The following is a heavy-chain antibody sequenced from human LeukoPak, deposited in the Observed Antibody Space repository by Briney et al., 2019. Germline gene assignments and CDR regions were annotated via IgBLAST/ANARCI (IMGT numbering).Heavy chain of an antibody. D-gene: IGHD3-10*01. V-gene: IGHV3-23*01. CDR2: ISGSGGST. CDR1: GFTFSSYA. Sequence: PGGSLRLSCAASGFTFSSYAMSWVRQAPGKGLEWVSVISGSGGSTYYADSVKGRFTISRDNSKNTLYLQMNSLRAKDTAVYYCAKDVEVLLWFGDLSYFDYWGQGTLVTVSS. CDR3: AKDVEVLLWFGDLSYFDY. J-gene: IGHJ4*02.